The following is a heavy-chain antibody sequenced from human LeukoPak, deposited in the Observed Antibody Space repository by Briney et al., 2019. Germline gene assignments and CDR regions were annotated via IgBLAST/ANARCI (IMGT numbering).Heavy chain of an antibody. CDR3: ARTQRFLEWLYYGMDV. D-gene: IGHD3-3*01. J-gene: IGHJ6*02. Sequence: TGGSLRLSCAASGFTFSSYAMPWVRQAPGKGLEWVAVISYDGSNKYYADSVKGRFTISRDNSKNTLYLQMNSLRAEDTAVYYCARTQRFLEWLYYGMDVWGQGTTVTVSS. CDR1: GFTFSSYA. V-gene: IGHV3-30-3*01. CDR2: ISYDGSNK.